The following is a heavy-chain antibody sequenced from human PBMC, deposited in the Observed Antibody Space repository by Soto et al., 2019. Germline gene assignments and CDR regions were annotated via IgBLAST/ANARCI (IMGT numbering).Heavy chain of an antibody. CDR3: AKDRGYCSSTSCPRDDY. CDR2: ISGSGGST. CDR1: GFTFSSCA. V-gene: IGHV3-23*01. Sequence: PGGCLRLSGAASGFTFSSCAMSWVRQAPGKGLERVSAISGSGGSTYYADSVKGRFAISRDNSKNTLYLQMNSLRAEDTAVYYCAKDRGYCSSTSCPRDDYWGQGTLVTVSS. J-gene: IGHJ4*02. D-gene: IGHD2-2*01.